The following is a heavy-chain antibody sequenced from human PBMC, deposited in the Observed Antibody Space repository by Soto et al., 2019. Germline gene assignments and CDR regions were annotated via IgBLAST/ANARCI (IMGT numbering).Heavy chain of an antibody. CDR2: INSDGSTT. Sequence: EVPLVESGGGLVQPGGSLRLSCAASGFTISSYWMHWVRQAPGKGLVWVSRINSDGSTTNYADSVKGRFTISRDNAENTVYLQMNSLRAEDTAVYYCAKGAYEFDYWGQGTLVTVSS. CDR3: AKGAYEFDY. D-gene: IGHD3-22*01. V-gene: IGHV3-74*01. J-gene: IGHJ4*02. CDR1: GFTISSYW.